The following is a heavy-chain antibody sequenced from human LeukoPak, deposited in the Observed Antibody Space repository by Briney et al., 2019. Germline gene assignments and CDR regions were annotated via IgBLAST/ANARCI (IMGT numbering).Heavy chain of an antibody. CDR1: GFTFSSYS. CDR2: IKEDGSEK. Sequence: PGGSLRLSCAASGFTFSSYSMSWVRQAPGKGLEWVANIKEDGSEKYYVDSVKGRFTISRDNAKNSLYLQMNSLRAEDTAVYYCARDDAFDIWGQGIMVTVSS. V-gene: IGHV3-7*01. J-gene: IGHJ3*02. CDR3: ARDDAFDI.